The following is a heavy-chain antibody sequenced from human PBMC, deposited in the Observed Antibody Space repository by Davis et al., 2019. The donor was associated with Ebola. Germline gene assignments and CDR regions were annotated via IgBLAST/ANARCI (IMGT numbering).Heavy chain of an antibody. CDR2: ISYDGSNK. V-gene: IGHV3-30*03. CDR3: ARDPYSSGWPLDY. D-gene: IGHD6-19*01. Sequence: GESLKISCAASGFIVSINYMTWVRQAPGKGLEWVAVISYDGSNKYYADSVKGRFTISRDNSKNTLYLQMNSLRAEDTAVYYCARDPYSSGWPLDYWGQGTLVTVSS. J-gene: IGHJ4*02. CDR1: GFIVSINY.